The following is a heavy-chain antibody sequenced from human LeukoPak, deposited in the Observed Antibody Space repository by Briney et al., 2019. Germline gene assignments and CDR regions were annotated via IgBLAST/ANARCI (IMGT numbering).Heavy chain of an antibody. CDR2: IYTSGST. V-gene: IGHV4-61*02. D-gene: IGHD3-22*01. CDR1: GGSISSGSYY. CDR3: ARVLSGSNFDC. Sequence: SETLTLTCTVSGGSISSGSYYWSWIRQPAGKGLEWIGRIYTSGSTNYNPSLKSRVTISVDQPKNQFSLKLNSVIAADTAVYYCARVLSGSNFDCWGQGTLVTVSS. J-gene: IGHJ4*02.